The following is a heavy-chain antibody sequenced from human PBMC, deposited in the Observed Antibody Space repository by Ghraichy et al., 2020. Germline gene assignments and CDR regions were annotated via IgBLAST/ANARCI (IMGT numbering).Heavy chain of an antibody. D-gene: IGHD3-3*01. CDR3: AGGMIRITIFGVVIIKRIDYYGMDV. V-gene: IGHV3-23*01. CDR2: ISGSGGST. Sequence: GGSLRLSCAASGFTFSSYAMSWVRQAPGKGLEWVSAISGSGGSTYYADSVKGRFTISRDNSKNTLYLQMNSLRAEDTAVYYCAGGMIRITIFGVVIIKRIDYYGMDVWGQGTTVTVSS. J-gene: IGHJ6*02. CDR1: GFTFSSYA.